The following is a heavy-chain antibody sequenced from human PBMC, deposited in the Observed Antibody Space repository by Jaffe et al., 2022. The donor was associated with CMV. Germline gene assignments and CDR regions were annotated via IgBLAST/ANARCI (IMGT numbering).Heavy chain of an antibody. Sequence: EVQLVESGGGLVKPGGSLRLSCAASGFTFSKAWMSWVRQAPGKGLEWVGRIKSKTDGGTTDYSAPAKDRFTISRDDSRNTLSLQMNSLKTEDTAVYYCTTDYDYVWGSYRLRAFDIWGQGTMVTVSS. CDR2: IKSKTDGGTT. J-gene: IGHJ3*02. CDR3: TTDYDYVWGSYRLRAFDI. CDR1: GFTFSKAW. D-gene: IGHD3-16*02. V-gene: IGHV3-15*01.